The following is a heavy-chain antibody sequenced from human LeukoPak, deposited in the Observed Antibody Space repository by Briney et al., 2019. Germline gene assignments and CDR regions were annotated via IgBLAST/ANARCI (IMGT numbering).Heavy chain of an antibody. J-gene: IGHJ6*03. V-gene: IGHV1-18*01. D-gene: IGHD3-3*01. CDR2: ISAYNGNT. Sequence: ASVKVSCKASGYTFTSYGISWVRQAPGQGLEWMGWISAYNGNTNYAQKLQGRVTMTTDTSTSTAYMELRSLRSDDTAVYYCARDVNVDFWSGQYYYYYMDVWGKGTTVTVSS. CDR3: ARDVNVDFWSGQYYYYYMDV. CDR1: GYTFTSYG.